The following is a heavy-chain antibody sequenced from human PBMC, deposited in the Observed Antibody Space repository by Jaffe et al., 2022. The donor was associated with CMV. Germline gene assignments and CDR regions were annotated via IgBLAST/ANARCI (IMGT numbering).Heavy chain of an antibody. CDR2: ISGSGAST. D-gene: IGHD6-13*01. CDR3: AKISGPRVAEAATLNWFDP. Sequence: EVQLLESGGGLVQPGGSLRLSCVASGLTFSNYAMSWVRQAPGKGLEWVSAISGSGASTYYADSVKGRFTISRDNSKNTLYLQMNSLRAEDTAVYYCAKISGPRVAEAATLNWFDPWGQGTLVTVSS. J-gene: IGHJ5*02. V-gene: IGHV3-23*01. CDR1: GLTFSNYA.